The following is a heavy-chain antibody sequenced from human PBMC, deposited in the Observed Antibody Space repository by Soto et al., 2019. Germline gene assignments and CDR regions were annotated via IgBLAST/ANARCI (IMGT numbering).Heavy chain of an antibody. J-gene: IGHJ5*02. CDR2: IIPIFGTA. CDR1: GGTFSSYA. Sequence: EASVKVSCKASGGTFSSYAISWVRQAPGQGLEWMGGIIPIFGTANYAQKFQGRVTITADESTSTAYMELSSLRSEDTAVYYCARGTCSGGSCYPLRNWFDPWGQGTLVTVSS. V-gene: IGHV1-69*13. D-gene: IGHD2-15*01. CDR3: ARGTCSGGSCYPLRNWFDP.